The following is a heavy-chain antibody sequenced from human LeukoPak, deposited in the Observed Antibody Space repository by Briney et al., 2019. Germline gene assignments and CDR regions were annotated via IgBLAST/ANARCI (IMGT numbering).Heavy chain of an antibody. CDR2: IAYDGDTK. CDR1: RFIFTNYY. J-gene: IGHJ5*01. D-gene: IGHD5-24*01. V-gene: IGHV3-11*01. CDR3: ARAGTYDGYKVLDS. Sequence: GGSLRLSCEASRFIFTNYYMSWVRQAPGKGLDWIATIAYDGDTKYYADSAEGRFTISSDNAKNSLFLQMNSLRAEDTAVYFCARAGTYDGYKVLDSWGQGTLVTVSS.